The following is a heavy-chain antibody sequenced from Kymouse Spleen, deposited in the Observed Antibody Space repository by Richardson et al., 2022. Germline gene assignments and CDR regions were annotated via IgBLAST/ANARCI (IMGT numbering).Heavy chain of an antibody. Sequence: EVQLVESGGGLVQPGGSLRLSCAASGFTFSSYSMNWVRQAPGKGLEWVSYISSSSSTIYYADSVKGRFTISRDNAKNSLYLQMNSLRDEDTAVYYCARGVAVAGPHWFDPWGQGTLVTVSS. CDR2: ISSSSSTI. V-gene: IGHV3-48*02. D-gene: IGHD6-19*01. J-gene: IGHJ5*02. CDR3: ARGVAVAGPHWFDP. CDR1: GFTFSSYS.